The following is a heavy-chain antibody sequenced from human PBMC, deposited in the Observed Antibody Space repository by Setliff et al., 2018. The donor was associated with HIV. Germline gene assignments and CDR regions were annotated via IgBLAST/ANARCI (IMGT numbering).Heavy chain of an antibody. Sequence: SETLSLTCTVSGGSISSYYWNWIRQPPGKGLEWIGYIYYSGSTNYNPSLKSRVTISVDTSKNHFSLKLNSVTAADTAVYYCARDRGGYSGYVDIWGQGTMVTVSS. CDR3: ARDRGGYSGYVDI. CDR2: IYYSGST. D-gene: IGHD5-12*01. J-gene: IGHJ3*02. V-gene: IGHV4-59*12. CDR1: GGSISSYY.